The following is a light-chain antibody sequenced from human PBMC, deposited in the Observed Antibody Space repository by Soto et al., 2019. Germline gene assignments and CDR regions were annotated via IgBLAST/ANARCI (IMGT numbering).Light chain of an antibody. CDR1: QSVYSN. J-gene: IGKJ4*01. CDR2: GTS. V-gene: IGKV3-15*01. CDR3: QQYNNWPLT. Sequence: EIVMTQSPATLSVSPGERATLYCRASQSVYSNLAWYQQKPGQAPRLLIYGTSTRATGIPARFSGSGSGTEFSLTISSLQSEDFAVYYCQQYNNWPLTFCGGTKVEIK.